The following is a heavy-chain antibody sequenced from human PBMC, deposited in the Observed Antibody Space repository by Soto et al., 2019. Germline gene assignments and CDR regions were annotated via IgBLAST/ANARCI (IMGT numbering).Heavy chain of an antibody. J-gene: IGHJ4*02. CDR1: GGSFTSNNW. D-gene: IGHD1-7*01. V-gene: IGHV4-4*02. Sequence: SETLSLTCAVSGGSFTSNNWWTWVRQPPGQGLEWIGEIYRTGSTNYNPSLKSRVTISLDKSENQFSLKVTSLTAADTAVYYCESRDPGTSVDYWGRGTLVTVSS. CDR2: IYRTGST. CDR3: ESRDPGTSVDY.